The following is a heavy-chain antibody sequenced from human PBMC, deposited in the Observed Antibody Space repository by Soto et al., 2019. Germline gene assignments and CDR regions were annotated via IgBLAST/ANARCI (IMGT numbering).Heavy chain of an antibody. CDR3: ARDPPYFYGSGSYYKGSDY. CDR1: GFTLSSYS. V-gene: IGHV3-48*01. CDR2: ITSSSATM. Sequence: PGGSLRLSCADSGFTLSSYSMNWVRQAPGKGLEWVSSITSSSATMYYADSVKGRFTISRDNAKNSLYLQMNSLRAEDTAVYYCARDPPYFYGSGSYYKGSDYWGQGTLVTVSS. D-gene: IGHD3-10*01. J-gene: IGHJ4*02.